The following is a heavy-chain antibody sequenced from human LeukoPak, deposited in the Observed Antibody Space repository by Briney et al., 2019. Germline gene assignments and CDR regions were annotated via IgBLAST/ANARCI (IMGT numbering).Heavy chain of an antibody. CDR3: ARSQLPYGMDV. V-gene: IGHV3-30-3*01. D-gene: IGHD5-24*01. CDR2: ISYANK. J-gene: IGHJ6*02. Sequence: LAGGSLRLSCAASEFTFSTYAMHWVRQAPGKGLEWVALISYANKYYADSVKGRFTISRDNSKNTLYLQMNSLRAEDTAVYYCARSQLPYGMDVWGQGTTVTVSS. CDR1: EFTFSTYA.